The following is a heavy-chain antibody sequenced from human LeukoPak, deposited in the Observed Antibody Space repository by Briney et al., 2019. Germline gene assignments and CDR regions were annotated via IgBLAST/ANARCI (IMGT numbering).Heavy chain of an antibody. D-gene: IGHD6-19*01. CDR1: GFTVSSNY. Sequence: GGSLRLSCAASGFTVSSNYMSWVRQAPGKGLEWVSVTYSGGSTYYADSVKGRFTISRDNSNNTLYLQMNSLRAEDTAVYYCARSAEDSSGWRFDYWGQGTLVTVSS. V-gene: IGHV3-66*02. CDR3: ARSAEDSSGWRFDY. J-gene: IGHJ4*02. CDR2: TYSGGST.